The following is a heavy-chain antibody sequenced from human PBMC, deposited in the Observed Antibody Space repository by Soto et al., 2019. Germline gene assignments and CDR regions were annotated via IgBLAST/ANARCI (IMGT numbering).Heavy chain of an antibody. V-gene: IGHV3-30*03. Sequence: SLRLSCAASRFTFSSYGMYWVRQGPGKGVEWVVVISYDGSNKYYADSGKGRFTISRDNSKNTLYLQMNSLRAEDTAVYYCARARWFGDFFDYWGQGTLVTVSS. CDR2: ISYDGSNK. CDR3: ARARWFGDFFDY. D-gene: IGHD3-10*01. J-gene: IGHJ4*02. CDR1: RFTFSSYG.